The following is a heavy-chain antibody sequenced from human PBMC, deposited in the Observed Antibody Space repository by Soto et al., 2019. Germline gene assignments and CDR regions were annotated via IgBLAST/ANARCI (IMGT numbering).Heavy chain of an antibody. CDR3: ARLDAPNSDELYWFDP. D-gene: IGHD2-15*01. V-gene: IGHV5-51*01. CDR2: IYPGDSDT. Sequence: GESLKISCKGSGYSFTSYWIGWVRQMPGKGLEWMGIIYPGDSDTRYSPSFQGQVTISADKSISTAYLQWSSLKASDTAMYYCARLDAPNSDELYWFDPWGQGTLVTVSS. CDR1: GYSFTSYW. J-gene: IGHJ5*02.